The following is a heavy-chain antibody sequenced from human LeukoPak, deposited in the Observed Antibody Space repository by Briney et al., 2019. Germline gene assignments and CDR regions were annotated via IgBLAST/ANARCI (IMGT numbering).Heavy chain of an antibody. CDR2: ISSNGGST. CDR1: GFTFSSYA. D-gene: IGHD5-12*01. J-gene: IGHJ4*02. Sequence: GGSPRLSCAASGFTFSSYAMHWVRQAPGKGLEYVSAISSNGGSTYYANSVKGRFTISRDNSKNTLYLQMGSLRAEDMAVYYCARGGRIVAPLDYWGREPWSPSPQ. V-gene: IGHV3-64*01. CDR3: ARGGRIVAPLDY.